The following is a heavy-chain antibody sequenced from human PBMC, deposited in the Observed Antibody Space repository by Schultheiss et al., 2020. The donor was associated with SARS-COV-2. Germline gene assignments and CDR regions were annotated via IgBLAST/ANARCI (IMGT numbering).Heavy chain of an antibody. CDR3: AKVGPGQQLVDY. CDR2: ISSSSSYI. D-gene: IGHD6-13*01. V-gene: IGHV3-21*04. J-gene: IGHJ4*02. CDR1: GFTFSNAW. Sequence: GESLKISCAASGFTFSNAWMSWVRQAPGKGLEWVSSISSSSSYIYYADSVKGRFTISRDNAKNSLYLQMNSLRAEDTAVYYCAKVGPGQQLVDYWGQGTLVTVSS.